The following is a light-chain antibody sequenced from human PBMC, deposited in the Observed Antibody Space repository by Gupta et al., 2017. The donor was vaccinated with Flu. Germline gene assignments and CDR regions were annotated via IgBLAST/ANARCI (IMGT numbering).Light chain of an antibody. V-gene: IGLV1-44*01. Sequence: QSVLTQPPSRSGTPGQRVTISCSGSSSNIGSNPLNWYQQIPGTAPKLLIYSDTQRPSGVPDRFSGSKSGTSASLAISGLQSEDKADYYCAAWIDRRNAPYVFGTGTKVTVL. CDR1: SSNIGSNP. CDR2: SDT. CDR3: AAWIDRRNAPYV. J-gene: IGLJ1*01.